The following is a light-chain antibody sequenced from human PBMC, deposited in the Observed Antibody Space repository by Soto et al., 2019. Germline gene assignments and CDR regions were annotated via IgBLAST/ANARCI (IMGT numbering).Light chain of an antibody. CDR1: QSVSSNY. CDR3: QQYGSLTWT. CDR2: GAS. J-gene: IGKJ1*01. Sequence: EIVLTQSPGTLSLSPGERATLSCRASQSVSSNYLAWYQQKPGQAPRPLIYGASSRATGIPDRFSGSGAGTDFTLTISRLEPEDLAVYYCQQYGSLTWTCGQGTKVDIK. V-gene: IGKV3-20*01.